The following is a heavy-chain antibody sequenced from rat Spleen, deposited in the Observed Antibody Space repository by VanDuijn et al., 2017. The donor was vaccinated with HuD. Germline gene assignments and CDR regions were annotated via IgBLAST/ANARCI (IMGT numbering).Heavy chain of an antibody. J-gene: IGHJ2*01. D-gene: IGHD1-12*02. CDR2: INSAGST. Sequence: EVQLQESGPGLVKPSQSLSLTCSVTAYSITSSYRWNWIRKFPENKLEWMGSINSAGSTNYNPSLKIRISITRDTSKNQFFLQVNSVTTEDTATYYCARAYYDGSYYDYWCQGVMVTVSS. V-gene: IGHV3-3*01. CDR1: AYSITSSYR. CDR3: ARAYYDGSYYDY.